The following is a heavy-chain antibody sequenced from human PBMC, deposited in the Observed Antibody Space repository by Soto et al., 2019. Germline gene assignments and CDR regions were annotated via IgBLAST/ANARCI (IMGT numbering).Heavy chain of an antibody. CDR2: IFSDAER. CDR3: ARMNADTYSNYYAMDV. Sequence: SGPTLVNPTETLTLTCTISGFSLSNGRMGVSWIRQSPGKALEWLAHIFSDAERSYSTSMQSRLNISTDTSGTQAVLSMTNMDPVDTGTYYCARMNADTYSNYYAMDVWGQGT. D-gene: IGHD1-1*01. J-gene: IGHJ6*01. V-gene: IGHV2-26*03. CDR1: GFSLSNGRMG.